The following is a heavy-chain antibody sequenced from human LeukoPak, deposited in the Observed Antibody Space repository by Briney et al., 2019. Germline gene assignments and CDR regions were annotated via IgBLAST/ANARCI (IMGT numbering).Heavy chain of an antibody. Sequence: GGSLRLSCAASGFTFSSYAMSWVRQAPGKGLEWVSAISGSGGSTYYADSVKGRFTISRDNSKNTLYLQMNSLRAEDTAVYYCAKVYSSSIRRSYFDYWGQGTLVTVSS. CDR2: ISGSGGST. V-gene: IGHV3-23*01. CDR3: AKVYSSSIRRSYFDY. D-gene: IGHD6-6*01. CDR1: GFTFSSYA. J-gene: IGHJ4*02.